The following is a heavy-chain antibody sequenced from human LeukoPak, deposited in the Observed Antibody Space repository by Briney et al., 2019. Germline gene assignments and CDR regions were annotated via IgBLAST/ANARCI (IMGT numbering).Heavy chain of an antibody. D-gene: IGHD4-11*01. CDR1: GYTFRGNY. CDR2: IDANNGDT. Sequence: ASVKISCKASGYTFRGNYIHWLRQAPGQGLEGMGWIDANNGDTKSAQKFQGRVTMSRDTSISKAYMDLSSLSPDDAAVYYCARDPSSVTLYFFDYWGQGTLVTVSS. CDR3: ARDPSSVTLYFFDY. V-gene: IGHV1-2*02. J-gene: IGHJ4*02.